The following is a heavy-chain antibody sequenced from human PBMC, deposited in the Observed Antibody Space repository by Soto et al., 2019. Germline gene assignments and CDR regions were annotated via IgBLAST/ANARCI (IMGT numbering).Heavy chain of an antibody. D-gene: IGHD3-22*01. J-gene: IGHJ4*02. CDR3: AREHYDSSGYLLDY. CDR1: GFTFSSYG. Sequence: GGSLRLSCAASGFTFSSYGMHWVRQAPGKGLEWVAVIWYDGSNKYYADSVKGRFTISRDNSKNTLYLQMNSLRAEDTAVYYCAREHYDSSGYLLDYWGQGTLVTVSS. V-gene: IGHV3-33*01. CDR2: IWYDGSNK.